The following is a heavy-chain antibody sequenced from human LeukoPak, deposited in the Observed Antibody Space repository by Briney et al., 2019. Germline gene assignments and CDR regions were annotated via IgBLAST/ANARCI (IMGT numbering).Heavy chain of an antibody. Sequence: SETLSLTCTVSGGSISSGGYYWSWIRQHPGKGLEWIGYIYYSGSTYYNPSLKSRVTISVDTSKNQFSLKLSSVTAADTAVYYCARRTPYYYNSSGYYFRYFDLWGRGTLVTVSS. CDR2: IYYSGST. J-gene: IGHJ2*01. V-gene: IGHV4-31*03. D-gene: IGHD3-22*01. CDR3: ARRTPYYYNSSGYYFRYFDL. CDR1: GGSISSGGYY.